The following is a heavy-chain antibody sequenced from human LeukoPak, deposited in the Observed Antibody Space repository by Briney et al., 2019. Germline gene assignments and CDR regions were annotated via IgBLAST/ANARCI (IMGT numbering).Heavy chain of an antibody. CDR1: GGSISSSSYY. D-gene: IGHD7-27*01. J-gene: IGHJ4*02. Sequence: SETLSPTCTVSGGSISSSSYYWGWIRQPPGKGLEWIGSIYYSGTTYFNPSLKSRITISIDTSKNQFSLKLTSVTAADTAVYYCATGPPLGPGFWGQGTPVTVSS. V-gene: IGHV4-39*01. CDR2: IYYSGTT. CDR3: ATGPPLGPGF.